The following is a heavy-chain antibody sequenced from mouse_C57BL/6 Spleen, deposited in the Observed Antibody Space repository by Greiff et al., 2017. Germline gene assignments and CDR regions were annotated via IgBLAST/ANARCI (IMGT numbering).Heavy chain of an antibody. V-gene: IGHV1-42*01. J-gene: IGHJ1*03. CDR1: GYSFTGYY. CDR2: INPSTGGT. CDR3: ARGGAVVARDWYFDV. Sequence: VQLQQSGPGLVKPGASVKISCKASGYSFTGYYMNWVKQSPEKSLEWIGEINPSTGGTTYNQKFKAKATLTVDKSSSTAYMQLKSLTSEDSAVYYCARGGAVVARDWYFDVWGTGTTVTVSS. D-gene: IGHD1-1*01.